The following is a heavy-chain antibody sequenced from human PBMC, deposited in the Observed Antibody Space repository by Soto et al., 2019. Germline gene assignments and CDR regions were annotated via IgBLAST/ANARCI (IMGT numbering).Heavy chain of an antibody. Sequence: CGSLRLSCAASGFTFSSYAMSWVRQAPGKGLEWVSAISGSGGSTYYADSVKGRFTISRDNSKNTLYLQMNSLRAEDTAVYYCAIQYYDSSGYPLSSYYYYGMDVWGQGTTVTAAS. CDR3: AIQYYDSSGYPLSSYYYYGMDV. CDR2: ISGSGGST. V-gene: IGHV3-23*01. J-gene: IGHJ6*02. D-gene: IGHD3-22*01. CDR1: GFTFSSYA.